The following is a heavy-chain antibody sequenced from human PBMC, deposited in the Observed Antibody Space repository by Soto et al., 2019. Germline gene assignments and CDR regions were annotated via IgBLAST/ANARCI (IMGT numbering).Heavy chain of an antibody. Sequence: SETLSLTXTVSGGSIGSSSYYWGWIRQPPGKGLEWIGSIYYSGSTYYNPSLKSRVTISVDTSKNQFSLKLSSVTAADTAVYYCARHRGYYDILTGYYTELNFDYWGQGTLVTVSS. CDR1: GGSIGSSSYY. J-gene: IGHJ4*02. CDR3: ARHRGYYDILTGYYTELNFDY. V-gene: IGHV4-39*01. CDR2: IYYSGST. D-gene: IGHD3-9*01.